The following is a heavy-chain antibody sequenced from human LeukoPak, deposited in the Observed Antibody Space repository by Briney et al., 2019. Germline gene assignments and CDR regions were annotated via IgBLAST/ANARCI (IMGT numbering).Heavy chain of an antibody. CDR3: AHGWELLTEYYFDY. V-gene: IGHV2-5*01. D-gene: IGHD1-26*01. CDR2: IYWNDDK. CDR1: GFSLSTSGVG. J-gene: IGHJ4*02. Sequence: SGPTLVNPTQTLTLTCTFSGFSLSTSGVGVGWIRQPPGKALEWLALIYWNDDKRYSPSLKSRLTITKDTSKNQVVLTMTNIDPVDTATYYCAHGWELLTEYYFDYWGQGTLVTVSS.